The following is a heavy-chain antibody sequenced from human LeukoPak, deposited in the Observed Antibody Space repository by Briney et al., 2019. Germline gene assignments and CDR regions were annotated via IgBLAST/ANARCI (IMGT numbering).Heavy chain of an antibody. J-gene: IGHJ4*02. Sequence: GESLKISCKGSGYSFTSYWIGWVRQMPGKGLEWMGIISPGDSDTRYSPSFQGQVTSSVDKSITTAYLQWSSLKASDTPMYYCARPASGDNVGYWGQGTPVTVSS. CDR2: ISPGDSDT. CDR3: ARPASGDNVGY. CDR1: GYSFTSYW. V-gene: IGHV5-51*01. D-gene: IGHD4-17*01.